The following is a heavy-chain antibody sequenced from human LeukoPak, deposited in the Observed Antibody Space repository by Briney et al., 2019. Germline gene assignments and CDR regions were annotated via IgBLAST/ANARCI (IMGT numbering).Heavy chain of an antibody. J-gene: IGHJ4*02. Sequence: SETLSLTCALYGGSFGDYHWSWIRQPPGKGLEWIGEINRSGVTTYNPSLKSRVTISIDTSKNQFSLSLISVTAADTAVYYCASLMLIAAGYDYWGQGNLVTVSS. CDR2: INRSGVT. D-gene: IGHD6-13*01. CDR1: GGSFGDYH. CDR3: ASLMLIAAGYDY. V-gene: IGHV4-34*01.